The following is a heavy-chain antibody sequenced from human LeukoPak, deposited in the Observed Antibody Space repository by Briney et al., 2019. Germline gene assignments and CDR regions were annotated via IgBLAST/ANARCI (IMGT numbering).Heavy chain of an antibody. CDR2: IYYSGST. D-gene: IGHD3-9*01. CDR1: GGSISSSSYY. J-gene: IGHJ6*03. V-gene: IGHV4-39*01. Sequence: SETLSLTCTVSGGSISSSSYYWGWFRQPPGKGLEWIGSIYYSGSTYYNPSLKSRVTISVDTSKNQFSLKLSSVTAADTAVYYCAGDVLRYFDWPDYYMDVWGKGTTVTVSS. CDR3: AGDVLRYFDWPDYYMDV.